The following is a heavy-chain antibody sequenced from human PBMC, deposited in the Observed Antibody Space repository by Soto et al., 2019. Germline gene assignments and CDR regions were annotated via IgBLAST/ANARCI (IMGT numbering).Heavy chain of an antibody. CDR2: INADNGNT. J-gene: IGHJ4*02. CDR1: GYTFTSYA. CDR3: ARVLGWSYYVLPDY. D-gene: IGHD1-26*01. V-gene: IGHV1-3*01. Sequence: QVQLVQSGAEVKKPGASVKVSCKASGYTFTSYAMHWVRQAPGQRLEWMGWINADNGNTKYSQKFQGRVTITRDTSASPAYMELSSRRSEDTAVYYCARVLGWSYYVLPDYWGQGTLVTVSS.